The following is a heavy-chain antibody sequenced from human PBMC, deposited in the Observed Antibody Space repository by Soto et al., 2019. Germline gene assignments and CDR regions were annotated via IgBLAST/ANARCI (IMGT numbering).Heavy chain of an antibody. Sequence: KPSETLSLTCSVSGGSVSSGSYYWSWIRQPPAKGLEWIGYIYYSGSTHYNPSLKSRVTISVDTSKNQFSLKLSSVTAADTAVYYCARVPGIAVAGTQGYFDYWVPETLLVTVSS. CDR1: GGSVSSGSYY. CDR3: ARVPGIAVAGTQGYFDY. V-gene: IGHV4-61*01. J-gene: IGHJ4*03. D-gene: IGHD6-19*01. CDR2: IYYSGST.